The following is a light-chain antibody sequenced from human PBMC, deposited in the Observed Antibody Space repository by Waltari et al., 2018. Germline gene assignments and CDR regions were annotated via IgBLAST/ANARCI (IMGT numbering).Light chain of an antibody. CDR1: ENIKRY. V-gene: IGKV1-39*01. CDR3: QQTYNTPPFT. Sequence: DIQMTQSPSSLSASVGDRVTITCRASENIKRYLNWYQQKPGKAPKLLIYATSILQSGVPSRFVGSGSETDFSLTIRCLQPEDFATYYCQQTYNTPPFTFGPGTKVDI. J-gene: IGKJ3*01. CDR2: ATS.